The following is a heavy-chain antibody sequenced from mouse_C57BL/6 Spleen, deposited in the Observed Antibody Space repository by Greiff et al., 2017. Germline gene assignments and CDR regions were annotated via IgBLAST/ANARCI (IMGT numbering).Heavy chain of an antibody. V-gene: IGHV1-26*01. CDR2: INPNNGGT. CDR3: ARDFITTVVAPLDY. CDR1: GYTFTDYY. Sequence: EVQLQQSGPELVKPGASVKISCKASGYTFTDYYMNWVKQSHGKSLEWIGDINPNNGGTSYNQKFKGKATLTVDKSSSTAYMELRSLTSEDSAVYYCARDFITTVVAPLDYWGQGTSVTVSS. D-gene: IGHD1-1*01. J-gene: IGHJ4*01.